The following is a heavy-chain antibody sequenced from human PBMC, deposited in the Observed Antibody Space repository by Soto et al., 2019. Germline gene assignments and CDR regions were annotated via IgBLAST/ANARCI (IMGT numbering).Heavy chain of an antibody. CDR1: GYTLTSHG. Sequence: ASVKVSCKASGYTLTSHGISWVRQAPGQGLEWMGWISTYNGNTKYAQKFQERVTMTADTSTNTAHMELRSLRSDDTAMYYCARGYYDSSGPFDYWGQRTLVTVSS. CDR3: ARGYYDSSGPFDY. D-gene: IGHD3-22*01. CDR2: ISTYNGNT. V-gene: IGHV1-18*01. J-gene: IGHJ4*02.